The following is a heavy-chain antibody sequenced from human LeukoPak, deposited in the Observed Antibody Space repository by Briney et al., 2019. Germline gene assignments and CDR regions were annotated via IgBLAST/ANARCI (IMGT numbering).Heavy chain of an antibody. CDR3: ARGSGSSWYGAEYFQH. CDR2: INHSGST. CDR1: GGSFSGYH. V-gene: IGHV4-34*01. D-gene: IGHD6-13*01. J-gene: IGHJ1*01. Sequence: PSETLSLTCAVYGGSFSGYHWSWIRQPPGKGLEWIGEINHSGSTNYNPSLKSRVTISVDTSKNQFSLKLSSVTAADTAVYYCARGSGSSWYGAEYFQHWGQGTLVTVSS.